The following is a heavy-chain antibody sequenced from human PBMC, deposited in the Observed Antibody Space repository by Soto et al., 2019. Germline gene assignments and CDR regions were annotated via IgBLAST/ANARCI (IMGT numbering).Heavy chain of an antibody. Sequence: GGSLRLSCAASGFTFSSYAMSWVRQAPGKGLEWVSAISGSGGSTYYADSVKGRFTISRDNSKNTLYLQMNSLRAEDTVVYYCAKGVDLYYYNGMDVWGQGTTVTVSS. J-gene: IGHJ6*02. CDR3: AKGVDLYYYNGMDV. CDR2: ISGSGGST. V-gene: IGHV3-23*01. CDR1: GFTFSSYA.